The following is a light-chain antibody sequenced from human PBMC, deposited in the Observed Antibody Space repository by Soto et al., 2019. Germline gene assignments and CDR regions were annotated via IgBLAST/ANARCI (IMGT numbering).Light chain of an antibody. J-gene: IGKJ1*01. Sequence: EIVLTQSPGTLSLSPGERATLSCRASQSVSSSYLAWYQQKPGQAPRLLIYGASSRATGIPDRFSGSGSGTDFNLTISRLEPEDCAVYYCQQYGSSSWTFGQGTKVDIK. CDR1: QSVSSSY. V-gene: IGKV3-20*01. CDR2: GAS. CDR3: QQYGSSSWT.